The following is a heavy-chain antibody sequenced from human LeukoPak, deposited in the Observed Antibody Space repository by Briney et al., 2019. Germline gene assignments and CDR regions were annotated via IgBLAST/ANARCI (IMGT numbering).Heavy chain of an antibody. J-gene: IGHJ6*02. CDR3: AREPKPKDTNIHLGELGGNGLDV. D-gene: IGHD3-16*01. CDR1: GYTFSNYD. CDR2: MNPNNGIT. V-gene: IGHV1-8*01. Sequence: ASVKVSCKTYGYTFSNYDINWVRQAPGQGLEWVGWMNPNNGITGRAQKFQGRVTMTRNTSINTAYMELSSLRSDDTAVYYCAREPKPKDTNIHLGELGGNGLDVWGQGTTVTVS.